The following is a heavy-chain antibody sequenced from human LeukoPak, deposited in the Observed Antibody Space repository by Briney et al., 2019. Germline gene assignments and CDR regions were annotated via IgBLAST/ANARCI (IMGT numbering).Heavy chain of an antibody. J-gene: IGHJ4*02. CDR1: GGSNSGNY. CDR2: IYYIGST. CDR3: ARVNINNWHSCDY. D-gene: IGHD1-1*01. V-gene: IGHV4-59*01. Sequence: SETLSLTCAVSGGSNSGNYWSWIRQPPGKGLEWIGYIYYIGSTNYNPSLKSRVTMSVDTSKNQFSLKLNSVTAADTAVYYCARVNINNWHSCDYWGQGTLVTVSS.